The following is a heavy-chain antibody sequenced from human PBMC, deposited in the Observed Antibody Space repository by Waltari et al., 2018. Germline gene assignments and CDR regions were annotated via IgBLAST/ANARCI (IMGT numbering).Heavy chain of an antibody. CDR2: IHSSGST. D-gene: IGHD3-16*01. CDR1: GDSISAYY. J-gene: IGHJ4*02. V-gene: IGHV4-59*01. CDR3: AKDWGGSSHFDY. Sequence: QVQLQESGPGLVKPSETLSLTCTVSGDSISAYYWSWIRQPPGGGLEWVGYIHSSGSTNYNPSLKSRVTISVDTSKNQFSLKLSSVTAADTAVYYCAKDWGGSSHFDYWGQGTLVTVSP.